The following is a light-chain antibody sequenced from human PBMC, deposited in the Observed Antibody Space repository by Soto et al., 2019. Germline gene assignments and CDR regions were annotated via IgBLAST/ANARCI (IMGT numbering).Light chain of an antibody. J-gene: IGLJ1*01. V-gene: IGLV1-44*01. CDR2: SNN. CDR1: SSNIGSNT. Sequence: QSVLTQPPSASGTPGQRVTIPCSGSSSNIGSNTVNWYQQLPGTAPKLLIYSNNQRPSGVPDRFSGSKSGTSASLAISGLQSEDEAYYYCAAWDDSLNRRNYVFGTGTKVTVL. CDR3: AAWDDSLNRRNYV.